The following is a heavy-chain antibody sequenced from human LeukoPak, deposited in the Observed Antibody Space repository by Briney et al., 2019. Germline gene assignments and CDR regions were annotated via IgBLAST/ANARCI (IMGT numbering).Heavy chain of an antibody. Sequence: ESPLRPSEGSGYSFASYWMGWARQMPGKGVELMAIIFPGNCQTIYSPSFQRQVTISAVQSISTAYLQWSGLKASDTAMYYCVRHNNYALDYWGQGTMLTVSS. CDR1: GYSFASYW. CDR3: VRHNNYALDY. J-gene: IGHJ4*02. V-gene: IGHV5-51*01. CDR2: IFPGNCQT. D-gene: IGHD1-20*01.